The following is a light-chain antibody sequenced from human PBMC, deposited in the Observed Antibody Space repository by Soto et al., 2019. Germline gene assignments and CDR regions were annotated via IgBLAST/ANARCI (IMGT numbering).Light chain of an antibody. CDR1: SSDVGGYNY. CDR3: CSYAGSYTFNYV. CDR2: DVS. Sequence: QSALTQPPSASESPGQSVTISCTGTSSDVGGYNYVSWYQQHPGKAPKLMIYDVSKRPSGVPDRFSGSKSGNTASLTISGLQAEDEADYYCCSYAGSYTFNYVFGTGTKVTVL. V-gene: IGLV2-11*01. J-gene: IGLJ1*01.